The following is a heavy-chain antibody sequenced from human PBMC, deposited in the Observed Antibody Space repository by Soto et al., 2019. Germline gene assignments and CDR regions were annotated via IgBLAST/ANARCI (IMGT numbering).Heavy chain of an antibody. V-gene: IGHV4-34*01. Sequence: SETLSLTCAVYGGSFTGYYWSWIRQPPGKGLEWIGEINHSGSTNYNPSLKSRVTIAVDTSKNQFSLKLSSVTAADTALYYCARRGAAASLICYYYGMDVWGQGTMVTVSS. CDR3: ARRGAAASLICYYYGMDV. CDR1: GGSFTGYY. CDR2: INHSGST. D-gene: IGHD6-13*01. J-gene: IGHJ6*02.